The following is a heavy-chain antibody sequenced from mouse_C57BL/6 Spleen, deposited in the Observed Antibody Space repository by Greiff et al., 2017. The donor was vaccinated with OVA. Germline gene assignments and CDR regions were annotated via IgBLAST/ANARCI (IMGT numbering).Heavy chain of an antibody. Sequence: DVKLQESGPVLVKPGASVKMSCKASGFTFTYYYMNWVKQSHGKSLEWIGVINPYNGGTSYNQKFKGKATLTVDKSSSTAYMELNSLTSEDSAVYYCARGLLLYYAMDYWGQGTSVTVSS. CDR2: INPYNGGT. J-gene: IGHJ4*01. V-gene: IGHV1-19*01. CDR3: ARGLLLYYAMDY. D-gene: IGHD2-3*01. CDR1: GFTFTYYY.